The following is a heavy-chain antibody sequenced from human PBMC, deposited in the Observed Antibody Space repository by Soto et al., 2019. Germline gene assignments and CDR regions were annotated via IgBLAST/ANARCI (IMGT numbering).Heavy chain of an antibody. CDR2: IWYDGSNK. D-gene: IGHD2-21*02. Sequence: GGFLRLSCAASGFTFSSYGMHWVRQAPGKGVEWVAVIWYDGSNKYYADSVKGRFTISRDNSKNTLYLQMNSLRAEDTAVYYCARGGPLAYCGGDCYDYYYGMDVWGQGTTVTVSS. CDR1: GFTFSSYG. CDR3: ARGGPLAYCGGDCYDYYYGMDV. J-gene: IGHJ6*02. V-gene: IGHV3-33*08.